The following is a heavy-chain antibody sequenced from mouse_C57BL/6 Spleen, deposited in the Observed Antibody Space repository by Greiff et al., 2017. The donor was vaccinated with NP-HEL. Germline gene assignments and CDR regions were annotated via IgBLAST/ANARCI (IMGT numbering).Heavy chain of an antibody. CDR2: IYPGDGDT. D-gene: IGHD1-1*01. CDR3: ARDGRSFLGAY. J-gene: IGHJ3*01. V-gene: IGHV1-82*01. CDR1: GYAFSSSW. Sequence: VQLQQSGPELVKPGASVKISCKASGYAFSSSWMNWVKQRPGKGLEWIGRIYPGDGDTNYNGKFKGKATLTADKSSSTAYVQLSSLTFEDSAVYFCARDGRSFLGAYWGQETVVTVSA.